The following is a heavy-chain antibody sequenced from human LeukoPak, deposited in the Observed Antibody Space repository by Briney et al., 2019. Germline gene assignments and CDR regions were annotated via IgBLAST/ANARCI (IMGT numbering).Heavy chain of an antibody. D-gene: IGHD3-3*01. CDR1: GGFISSYY. J-gene: IGHJ5*02. CDR2: IYTSGST. V-gene: IGHV4-4*07. Sequence: PSETLSLTCTVSGGFISSYYWSWIRQPAGKGLEWIGRIYTSGSTNYNPSLKSRVTMSVDTSKNQFSLKLSSVTAADTAVYYCARDLNDFWSGYYSVNWFDPWGQGTLVTVSS. CDR3: ARDLNDFWSGYYSVNWFDP.